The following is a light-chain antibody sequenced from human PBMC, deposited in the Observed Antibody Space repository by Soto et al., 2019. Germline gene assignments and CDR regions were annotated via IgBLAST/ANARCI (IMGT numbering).Light chain of an antibody. CDR3: QQRINWPQT. CDR1: QSVSSY. J-gene: IGKJ2*01. CDR2: DAS. Sequence: ETVLTQSPATLSLSPGERASLSCRASQSVSSYLAWYQQKPGQAPRLLIYDASHRATGIPARFSGSGSGTDFTLTISSLEPEDFAVYYCQQRINWPQTFGQGTKLEI. V-gene: IGKV3-11*01.